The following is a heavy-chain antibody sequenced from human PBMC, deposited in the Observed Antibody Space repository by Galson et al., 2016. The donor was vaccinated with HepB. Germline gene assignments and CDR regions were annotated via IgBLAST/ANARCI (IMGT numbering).Heavy chain of an antibody. V-gene: IGHV3-11*04. Sequence: SLRLSCAASGFTFSDYYISWVRQAPGKGLQWISYSTTSGSSIFCTDSVKGRFTISRDNAQNSLFLQMNSLRAEDTAVYYCAGSRARTPSSYFYSGMAAWGQGTTVIVSS. J-gene: IGHJ6*02. CDR2: STTSGSSI. CDR3: AGSRARTPSSYFYSGMAA. D-gene: IGHD1-14*01. CDR1: GFTFSDYY.